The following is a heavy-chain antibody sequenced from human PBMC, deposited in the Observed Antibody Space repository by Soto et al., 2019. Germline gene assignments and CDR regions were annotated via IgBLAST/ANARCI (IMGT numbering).Heavy chain of an antibody. V-gene: IGHV4-39*01. CDR2: VHYSGSA. J-gene: IGHJ4*02. CDR1: GGSISTSSYF. Sequence: QLQLQESGPGLVKPSETLSLTCSVSGGSISTSSYFWGWIRQPPGKGLEWVGAVHYSGSANYRSSLQRRVTISVATAQNQFSLRLRSVTAADTAVYYCARHRWGSGSYSGLLDFWGQGALVTVSS. CDR3: ARHRWGSGSYSGLLDF. D-gene: IGHD3-10*01.